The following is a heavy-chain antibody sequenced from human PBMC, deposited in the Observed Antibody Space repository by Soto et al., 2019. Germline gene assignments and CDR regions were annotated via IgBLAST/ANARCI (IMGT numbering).Heavy chain of an antibody. D-gene: IGHD2-21*01. CDR3: ARLRVDSGGYHFDI. CDR2: IDWEDEK. J-gene: IGHJ4*02. Sequence: GSGSYAGEPTQTLTLTCSFSGFSLSTVSMCVSWIRQTPGKALEYLALIDWEDEKFYSASLKTRLTISKDTSKNQVVLTMTDMDPADTATYYCARLRVDSGGYHFDIWGQGTLVTVSS. CDR1: GFSLSTVSMC. V-gene: IGHV2-70*01.